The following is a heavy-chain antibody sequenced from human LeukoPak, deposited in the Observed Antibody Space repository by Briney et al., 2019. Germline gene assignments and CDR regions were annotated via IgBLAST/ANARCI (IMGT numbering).Heavy chain of an antibody. J-gene: IGHJ4*02. CDR1: GFSFSTYS. D-gene: IGHD4-17*01. CDR3: GYAPYSGDYGY. Sequence: GGSLRLSCAGSGFSFSTYSMNWVRQAPGKGLERVALISYDGSNKYYADSVKGRFTISRDNSKNTLYLQMNSLRAEDTAVYYCGYAPYSGDYGYWGQGTLVTVSS. V-gene: IGHV3-30*03. CDR2: ISYDGSNK.